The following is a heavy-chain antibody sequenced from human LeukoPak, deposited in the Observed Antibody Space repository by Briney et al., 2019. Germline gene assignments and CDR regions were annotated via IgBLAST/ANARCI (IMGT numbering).Heavy chain of an antibody. Sequence: SETLSLTYTVSGDSISGYYWSWIRQPPGRGLEWIGYVHSSGSTNYNPSLKSRVTISIDPSKNQFSLKVTSVTTADTAVYYCARSGSYSGTFDYWGQGTLGTVSS. CDR3: ARSGSYSGTFDY. J-gene: IGHJ4*02. CDR1: GDSISGYY. D-gene: IGHD1-26*01. V-gene: IGHV4-59*01. CDR2: VHSSGST.